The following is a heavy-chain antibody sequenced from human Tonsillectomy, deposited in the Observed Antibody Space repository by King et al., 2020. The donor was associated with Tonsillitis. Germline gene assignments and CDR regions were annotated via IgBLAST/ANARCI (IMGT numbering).Heavy chain of an antibody. D-gene: IGHD4-17*01. Sequence: QLVQSGAEVKKPGSSVKVSCKASGGTFSSYAISWVRQAPGQGLEWMGRIIPILGIANYAQKFQGRVTITADKSTSTAYMELSSLRSEDTAVYYCARVAWTTVATASAEYFQHWGQGTLVTVSS. V-gene: IGHV1-69*09. CDR1: GGTFSSYA. CDR2: IIPILGIA. CDR3: ARVAWTTVATASAEYFQH. J-gene: IGHJ1*01.